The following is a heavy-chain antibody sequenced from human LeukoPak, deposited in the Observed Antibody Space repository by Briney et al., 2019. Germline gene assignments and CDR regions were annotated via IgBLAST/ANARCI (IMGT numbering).Heavy chain of an antibody. D-gene: IGHD6-19*01. J-gene: IGHJ4*02. Sequence: SETLSLTCTVSVYSISSGYYWAWIRQPPGKGLEWIGYIYYSGSTNYNPSLKSRVTISVDTSKNKFSLKLSSVPAADTAVYYCARRAVAGTPLGYWGQGTLVTVSS. CDR1: VYSISSGYY. V-gene: IGHV4-61*01. CDR3: ARRAVAGTPLGY. CDR2: IYYSGST.